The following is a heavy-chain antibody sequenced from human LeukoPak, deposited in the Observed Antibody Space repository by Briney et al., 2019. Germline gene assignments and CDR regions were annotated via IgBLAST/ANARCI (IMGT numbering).Heavy chain of an antibody. CDR1: GGSMSGFF. CDR3: ARTSRHYYGSGTNLTPWPAGMDV. D-gene: IGHD3-10*01. V-gene: IGHV4-59*01. J-gene: IGHJ6*02. Sequence: PSETLSLTCTVSGGSMSGFFWTWIRQPPGEELEWIGSIYYSGSSTKYNPSLKSRVTVSVDTSKSQFFLKLNSATAADTSLYFCARTSRHYYGSGTNLTPWPAGMDVWGQGTTVTVSS. CDR2: IYYSGSST.